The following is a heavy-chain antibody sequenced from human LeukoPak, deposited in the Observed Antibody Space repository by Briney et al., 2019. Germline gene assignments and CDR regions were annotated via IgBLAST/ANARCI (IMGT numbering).Heavy chain of an antibody. J-gene: IGHJ4*02. CDR1: GSSISSGGYY. D-gene: IGHD3-22*01. CDR3: ASTYYYDSSGYRDY. V-gene: IGHV4-31*03. CDR2: IYYSGST. Sequence: PSQTLSLTCTVSGSSISSGGYYWSWIRQHPGKDLEWIGYIYYSGSTYYNPSLKSRVTISVDTSKNQFSLKLSSVTAADTAVYYCASTYYYDSSGYRDYWGQGTLVTVSS.